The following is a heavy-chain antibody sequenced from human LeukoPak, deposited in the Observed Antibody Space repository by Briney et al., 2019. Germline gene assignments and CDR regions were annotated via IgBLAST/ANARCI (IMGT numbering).Heavy chain of an antibody. D-gene: IGHD1-26*01. CDR1: GGSISSGSYY. Sequence: PSETLSLTCTVSGGSISSGSYYWSWIRQPAGKGLEWIGRIYTSGSTNYNPSLKSRVTISVDTSKNQFSLKLSSVTAADTAVYYCARLYSGSINDAFDIWGQGTMVTVSS. V-gene: IGHV4-61*02. CDR2: IYTSGST. J-gene: IGHJ3*02. CDR3: ARLYSGSINDAFDI.